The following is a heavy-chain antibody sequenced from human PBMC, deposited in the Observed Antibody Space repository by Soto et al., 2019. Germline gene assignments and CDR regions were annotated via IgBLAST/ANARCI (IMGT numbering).Heavy chain of an antibody. D-gene: IGHD2-21*02. CDR1: GGTFSSYA. CDR2: IIPIFGTA. Sequence: SVKVSCKASGGTFSSYAISWVRQAPGQGLEWMGGIIPIFGTANYAQKFQGRVTITADESTSTAYMELSSLRSEDTAVYYCARDKGTGDYYYYYYGMDVWGQGTTVTVSS. V-gene: IGHV1-69*13. J-gene: IGHJ6*02. CDR3: ARDKGTGDYYYYYYGMDV.